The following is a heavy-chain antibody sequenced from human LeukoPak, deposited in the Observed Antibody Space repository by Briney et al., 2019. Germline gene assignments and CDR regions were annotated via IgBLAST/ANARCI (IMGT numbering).Heavy chain of an antibody. CDR3: ARHYFDIVVVVAATFLDY. Sequence: GGSLRLSCAASGFTFSSYWMSWVRQAPGKGLEWVANIKQDGSEKYYVDSVKGRFTISRDNAKNSLYLQMNSLRAEDTAVYYCARHYFDIVVVVAATFLDYWGQGTLVTVSS. CDR2: IKQDGSEK. CDR1: GFTFSSYW. V-gene: IGHV3-7*01. J-gene: IGHJ4*02. D-gene: IGHD2-15*01.